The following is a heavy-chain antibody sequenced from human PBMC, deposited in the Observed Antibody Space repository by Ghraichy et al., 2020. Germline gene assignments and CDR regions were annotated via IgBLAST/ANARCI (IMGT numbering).Heavy chain of an antibody. Sequence: ASVKVSCKASGYTFTSYAMHWVRQAPGQRLEWMGWINAGNGNTKYSQKFQGRVTITRDTSASTAYMELSSLRSEDTAVYYCARGYDILTGSTHDAFDIWGQGTMVTVSS. CDR1: GYTFTSYA. CDR2: INAGNGNT. V-gene: IGHV1-3*01. J-gene: IGHJ3*02. CDR3: ARGYDILTGSTHDAFDI. D-gene: IGHD3-9*01.